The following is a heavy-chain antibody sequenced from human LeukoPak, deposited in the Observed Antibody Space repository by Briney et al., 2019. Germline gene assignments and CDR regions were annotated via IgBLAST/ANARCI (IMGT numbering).Heavy chain of an antibody. Sequence: PGGSLRLSCAASGFTFSSYWMSWVRQAPGKGLEWVANIKQDGSEKYYVDSVKGRFTISRDNAKNSLYLQMNSLRAEDTAVYYCARWSIAARLVFDYWGQGTLVTVSS. CDR3: ARWSIAARLVFDY. D-gene: IGHD6-6*01. CDR2: IKQDGSEK. CDR1: GFTFSSYW. V-gene: IGHV3-7*01. J-gene: IGHJ4*02.